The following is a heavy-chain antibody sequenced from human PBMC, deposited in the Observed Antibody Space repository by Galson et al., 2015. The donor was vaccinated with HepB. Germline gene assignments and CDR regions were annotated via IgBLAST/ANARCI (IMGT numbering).Heavy chain of an antibody. Sequence: SLRLSCAASGFTFSDYYMSWIRQAPGKGLEWISYIRSSTTYTNYADSVKGRFTISRDNAKNSLYLQMNSLRAEDAAVYYCARVADVDYGDHSHFDYWGQGTLVTVSS. CDR2: IRSSTTYT. CDR3: ARVADVDYGDHSHFDY. D-gene: IGHD4-17*01. CDR1: GFTFSDYY. V-gene: IGHV3-11*06. J-gene: IGHJ4*02.